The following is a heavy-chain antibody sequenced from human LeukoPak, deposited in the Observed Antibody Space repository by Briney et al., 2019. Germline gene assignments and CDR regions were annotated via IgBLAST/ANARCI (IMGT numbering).Heavy chain of an antibody. D-gene: IGHD3-3*01. CDR3: ARPRTYYDFWRGYPPFDY. CDR1: GGTFSSYA. J-gene: IGHJ4*02. CDR2: IIPIFGTA. V-gene: IGHV1-69*13. Sequence: SVKVSCKASGGTFSSYAISWVRQAPGQGLEWMGGIIPIFGTANYAQKYQGRVTITADESTSTVYMELSSLRSEDTAVYYCARPRTYYDFWRGYPPFDYWGQGTLVTVSS.